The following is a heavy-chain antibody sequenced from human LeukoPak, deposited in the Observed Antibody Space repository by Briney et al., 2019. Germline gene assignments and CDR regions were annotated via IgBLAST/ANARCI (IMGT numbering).Heavy chain of an antibody. CDR2: IYYSGST. V-gene: IGHV4-59*08. Sequence: TTSETLSLTCTVSGGSISSYYWSWIRQPPGKGLEWIGYIYYSGSTNYNPSLRSRVTMSVDTSKNQFSLKLSSVTAADTAVYYCARSRIYGGNYFDYWGQGTLVTVSS. J-gene: IGHJ4*02. CDR1: GGSISSYY. CDR3: ARSRIYGGNYFDY. D-gene: IGHD3-10*01.